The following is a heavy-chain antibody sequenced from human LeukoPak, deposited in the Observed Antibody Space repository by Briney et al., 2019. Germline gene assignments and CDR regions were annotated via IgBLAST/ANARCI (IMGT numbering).Heavy chain of an antibody. CDR2: ISSSSSYI. CDR3: ARGPVLRYFDRIWFDP. V-gene: IGHV3-21*01. D-gene: IGHD3-9*01. CDR1: GFTFSSYS. J-gene: IGHJ5*02. Sequence: GGSLRLSCAASGFTFSSYSMNWVRQAPGKGLEWVSSISSSSSYIYYADSVKGRFTISRDNAKNSLYLQMNSLRVEDTAVYYCARGPVLRYFDRIWFDPWGQGTLVTVSS.